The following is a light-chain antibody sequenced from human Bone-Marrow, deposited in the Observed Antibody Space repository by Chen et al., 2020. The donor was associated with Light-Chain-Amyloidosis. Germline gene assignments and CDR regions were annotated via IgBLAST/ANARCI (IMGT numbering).Light chain of an antibody. J-gene: IGLJ2*01. CDR3: CSYAGSNTFL. CDR1: SSDIGTYSL. Sequence: QSALTQPASVSGSPGQSITISCTGTSSDIGTYSLVSWYQHHPGKAPKLMIYGVTKRPSGVSDLFSGSRSGNTASLTISGLQAEDEADYYCCSYAGSNTFLFGGGTKLTVL. CDR2: GVT. V-gene: IGLV2-23*02.